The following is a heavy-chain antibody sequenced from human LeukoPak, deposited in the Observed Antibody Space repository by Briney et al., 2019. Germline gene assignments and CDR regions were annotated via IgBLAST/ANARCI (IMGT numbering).Heavy chain of an antibody. D-gene: IGHD3-22*01. J-gene: IGHJ3*02. CDR2: INPNSGDT. Sequence: ASVKVSCKASGYIFTGYYMHWVRQAPGQGLEWMGWINPNSGDTNYAQKFQGRVTMTRDTSISTAYMELSRLRSDDTAVYYCARQRTRYYYDSSGYYAGDAFDIWGQGTMVTVSS. CDR3: ARQRTRYYYDSSGYYAGDAFDI. V-gene: IGHV1-2*02. CDR1: GYIFTGYY.